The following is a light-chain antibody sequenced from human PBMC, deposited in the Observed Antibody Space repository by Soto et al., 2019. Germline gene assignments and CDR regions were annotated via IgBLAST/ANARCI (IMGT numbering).Light chain of an antibody. Sequence: DIHMTLSPSTLAASVGDRDTSTCRASQSISSWLAWYQQKPGKAPKLLIYKASSLESGVPSRFSGSGSGTEFTLTISSLQPGDFATYYCQHYNTYPWTFGQGTKVDIK. CDR2: KAS. V-gene: IGKV1-5*03. CDR1: QSISSW. J-gene: IGKJ1*01. CDR3: QHYNTYPWT.